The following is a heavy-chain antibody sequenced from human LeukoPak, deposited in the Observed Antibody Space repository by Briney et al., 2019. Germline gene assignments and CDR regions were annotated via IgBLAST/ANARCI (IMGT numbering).Heavy chain of an antibody. D-gene: IGHD3-3*01. J-gene: IGHJ4*02. CDR3: AKGPYYDFWSGYSYYFDY. CDR2: ISGSGGST. CDR1: GFTFSSYA. Sequence: GGSLRLSCAASGFTFSSYAMSWVRQAPGKGLEWVSAISGSGGSTYYADSVKGRFTISRDNSKNTLYLQVNSLRAEDTAVYYCAKGPYYDFWSGYSYYFDYWGQGTLVTVSS. V-gene: IGHV3-23*01.